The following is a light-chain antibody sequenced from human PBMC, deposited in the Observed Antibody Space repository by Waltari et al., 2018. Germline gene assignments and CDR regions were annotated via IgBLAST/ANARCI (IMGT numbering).Light chain of an antibody. V-gene: IGLV3-21*04. Sequence: CVLTQPPSVSVSPGKTARITCWGSNIGSKSVHWYQQKPGPAPVMVIYYDSDRPSGIPERFSGSNSGNTATLTINRVEAGDEADYYCQVWDSSHVVFGGGTKLTVL. CDR2: YDS. J-gene: IGLJ2*01. CDR3: QVWDSSHVV. CDR1: NIGSKS.